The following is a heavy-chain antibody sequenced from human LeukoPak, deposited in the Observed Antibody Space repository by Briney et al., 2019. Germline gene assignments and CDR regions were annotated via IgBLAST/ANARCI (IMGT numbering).Heavy chain of an antibody. J-gene: IGHJ5*02. CDR2: IKPSSGDT. CDR1: GYTFTGDQ. CDR3: ARKSAGFLTA. V-gene: IGHV1-2*06. D-gene: IGHD2/OR15-2a*01. Sequence: GASVKVSCKASGYTFTGDQIYWLRQAPGQGLEWVGRIKPSSGDTLYEQRFQGRVTMTRDKSVSSAYMELSSLRSDDTAVYYCARKSAGFLTAWGQGTLVTVSS.